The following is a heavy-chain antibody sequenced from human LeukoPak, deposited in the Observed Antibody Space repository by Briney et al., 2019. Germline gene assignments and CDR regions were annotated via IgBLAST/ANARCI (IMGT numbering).Heavy chain of an antibody. V-gene: IGHV1-18*01. D-gene: IGHD3-10*01. J-gene: IGHJ4*02. CDR1: VYSFISYG. CDR2: ISVYNGNI. CDR3: ARAINYGSGSYYLFDY. Sequence: GASVKVSCKASVYSFISYGISGLRQAPGQGLDWMGWISVYNGNIHYAQKFQGRVTVTTDTSTNTAYMELRSLRSDDTAVYYCARAINYGSGSYYLFDYWGQGTLVTVSS.